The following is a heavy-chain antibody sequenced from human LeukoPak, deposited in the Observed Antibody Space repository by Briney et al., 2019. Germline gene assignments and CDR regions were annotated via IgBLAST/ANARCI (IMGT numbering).Heavy chain of an antibody. D-gene: IGHD6-13*01. V-gene: IGHV4-59*08. J-gene: IGHJ2*01. CDR1: GGSISSYY. CDR2: IYYSGST. Sequence: SETLSLTCTVSGGSISSYYWSRIRQPPGKGLEWIGYIYYSGSTNYNPSLKSRVTISVDTPKNQFSLKLSSVTAADTAVYYCARHADDSSSWYYPLNWYFDLWGRGTLVTVSS. CDR3: ARHADDSSSWYYPLNWYFDL.